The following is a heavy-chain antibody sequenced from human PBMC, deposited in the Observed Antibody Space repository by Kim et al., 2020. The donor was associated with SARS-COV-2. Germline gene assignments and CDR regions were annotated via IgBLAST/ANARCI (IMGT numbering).Heavy chain of an antibody. V-gene: IGHV4-59*01. Sequence: SETLSLTCTVSGGSISSYYWSWIRQPPGKGLEWIGYIYYSGSTNYNPSLKSRVTISVDTSKNQFSLKLSSVTAADTAVYYCARGPAHYDFWSGYPSDAFDIWGQGTMVTVSS. D-gene: IGHD3-3*01. J-gene: IGHJ3*02. CDR1: GGSISSYY. CDR3: ARGPAHYDFWSGYPSDAFDI. CDR2: IYYSGST.